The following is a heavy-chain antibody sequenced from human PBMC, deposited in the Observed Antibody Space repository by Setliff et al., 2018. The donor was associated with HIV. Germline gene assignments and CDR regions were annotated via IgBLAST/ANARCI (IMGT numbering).Heavy chain of an antibody. CDR2: IYPGDSNT. Sequence: GESLKISCKTSGYTFTTYWIGWVRQMPGKGLEWVGIIYPGDSNTIYSPSFQGQVTISADKSISTTYLQWNSLKASDTAIYYCARNEGTPLTGYSNDAFDIWGQGTMVTVSS. CDR3: ARNEGTPLTGYSNDAFDI. V-gene: IGHV5-51*01. CDR1: GYTFTTYW. D-gene: IGHD3-9*01. J-gene: IGHJ3*02.